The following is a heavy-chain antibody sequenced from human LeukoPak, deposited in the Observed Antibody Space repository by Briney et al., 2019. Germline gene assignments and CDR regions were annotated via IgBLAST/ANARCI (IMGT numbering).Heavy chain of an antibody. J-gene: IGHJ4*02. V-gene: IGHV1-2*02. CDR1: GYTFTGYY. Sequence: ASVRVSCKASGYTFTGYYMHWVRQAPGQGLEWMGWINPNSGGTNYAQKFQGRVSMTRDTSINTAYMQLSRLRSDDTAVYYCARSPHILTGENFDYWGQGTLLTVSS. CDR2: INPNSGGT. D-gene: IGHD3-9*01. CDR3: ARSPHILTGENFDY.